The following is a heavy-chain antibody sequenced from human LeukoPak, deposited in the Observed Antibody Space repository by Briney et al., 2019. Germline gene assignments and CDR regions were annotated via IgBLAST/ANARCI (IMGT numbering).Heavy chain of an antibody. CDR1: GFTLSSYE. CDR3: ASSPFCSSTSCYRTHFQL. J-gene: IGHJ1*01. V-gene: IGHV3-48*03. CDR2: ISSSGSNI. D-gene: IGHD2-2*01. Sequence: QPGGSLRLSCAASGFTLSSYEMNWVRQAPGKELAWVSYISSSGSNIYYADSVKGRFTISRDNAKNSLYLQMNSLRAEDTAVYYCASSPFCSSTSCYRTHFQLWGQGTLVTVSS.